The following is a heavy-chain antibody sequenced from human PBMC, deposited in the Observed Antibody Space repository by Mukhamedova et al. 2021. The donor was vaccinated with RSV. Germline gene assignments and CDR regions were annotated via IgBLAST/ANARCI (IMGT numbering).Heavy chain of an antibody. J-gene: IGHJ5*02. CDR3: ARDPRNLWLDP. Sequence: VRGRFTISRDNAKNTLFLQMNSLRAEDTAVYYCARDPRNLWLDPWGPGTLVTVSS. V-gene: IGHV3-74*01.